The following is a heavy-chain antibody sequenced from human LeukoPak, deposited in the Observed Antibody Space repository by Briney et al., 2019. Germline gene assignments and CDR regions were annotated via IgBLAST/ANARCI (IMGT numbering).Heavy chain of an antibody. CDR1: GGSISSYY. J-gene: IGHJ6*02. Sequence: PSETLSLTCTVSGGSISSYYWSWIRQPPGKGLEWIGYIYYSGSTNYNASLKSRVTISVDTSKNQFSLKLSSVTAADTAVYYCARVSYYDFWSGYPDCGMDVWGQGTTVTVSS. CDR3: ARVSYYDFWSGYPDCGMDV. CDR2: IYYSGST. V-gene: IGHV4-59*01. D-gene: IGHD3-3*01.